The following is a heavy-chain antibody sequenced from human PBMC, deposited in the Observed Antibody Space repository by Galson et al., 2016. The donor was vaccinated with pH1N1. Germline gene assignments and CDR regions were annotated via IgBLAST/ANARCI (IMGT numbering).Heavy chain of an antibody. V-gene: IGHV2-5*02. J-gene: IGHJ5*02. CDR1: GFSLSTSGVG. CDR2: IYWDDDK. D-gene: IGHD6-19*01. CDR3: SHRRGWSPPWDNWFDP. Sequence: PALVKPPQTLTLTCTFSGFSLSTSGVGVGWIRQPPGKALEWLALIYWDDDKRYSPSLKSRLTITKDTSKNQVVLTSTNMDPVDTATYYCSHRRGWSPPWDNWFDPWGQGSLVTVSS.